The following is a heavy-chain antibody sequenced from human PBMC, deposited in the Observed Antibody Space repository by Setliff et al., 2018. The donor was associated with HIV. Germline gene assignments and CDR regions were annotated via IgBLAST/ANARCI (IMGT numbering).Heavy chain of an antibody. V-gene: IGHV4-39*07. J-gene: IGHJ2*01. CDR3: ARDQAAAGSLDWYFDL. CDR2: IYYSGST. Sequence: KPSETLSLTCTVSGGSISSSSYYWGWIRQPPGKGLEWIGSIYYSGSTYYNPSLKSRVTISVDTSKNQFSLKLSSVTAADTAVYYCARDQAAAGSLDWYFDLWGRGTLVTVSS. D-gene: IGHD6-13*01. CDR1: GGSISSSSYY.